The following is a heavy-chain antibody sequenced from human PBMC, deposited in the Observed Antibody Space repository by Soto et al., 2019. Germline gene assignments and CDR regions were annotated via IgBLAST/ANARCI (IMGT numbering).Heavy chain of an antibody. CDR3: ARGASITGTYFDY. CDR1: GFTFSSYA. D-gene: IGHD1-7*01. CDR2: ISYDGSNK. J-gene: IGHJ4*02. Sequence: QVQLVESGGGVVQPGRSLRLSCAASGFTFSSYAMHWVRQAPGKGLEWVAVISYDGSNKYYADSVKGRFTISRDNSKNTLYLQMNSLRAEDTAVYYCARGASITGTYFDYWGQGTLVTVSS. V-gene: IGHV3-30-3*01.